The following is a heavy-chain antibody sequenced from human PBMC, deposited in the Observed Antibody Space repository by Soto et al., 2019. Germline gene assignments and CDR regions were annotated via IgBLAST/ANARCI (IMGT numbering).Heavy chain of an antibody. J-gene: IGHJ6*02. CDR1: GYSITRYG. Sequence: QVQLVQSGAEVKKPGASVKVSCKASGYSITRYGISWVRQAPGQGLEWMGWLNTDNCKTYYAQKFQGRVTMTTDTSTSIAYMELRTLTSDDSALYYCASGITIGGVLNGVDVWGQGTTVTVSS. CDR2: LNTDNCKT. CDR3: ASGITIGGVLNGVDV. D-gene: IGHD3-16*01. V-gene: IGHV1-18*01.